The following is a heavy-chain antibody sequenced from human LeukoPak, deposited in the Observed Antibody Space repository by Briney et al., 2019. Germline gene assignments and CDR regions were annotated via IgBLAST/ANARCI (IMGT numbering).Heavy chain of an antibody. CDR2: IRYDGSNK. V-gene: IGHV3-30*02. CDR3: AKDNYGDYENDY. Sequence: GGSLRLSCAASGFTFSSYGMHWVRQAPGKELEWVAFIRYDGSNKYYADSVKGRFTISRDNSKNTLYLQMNSLRAEDTAVYYCAKDNYGDYENDYWGQGTLVTVSS. CDR1: GFTFSSYG. D-gene: IGHD4-17*01. J-gene: IGHJ4*02.